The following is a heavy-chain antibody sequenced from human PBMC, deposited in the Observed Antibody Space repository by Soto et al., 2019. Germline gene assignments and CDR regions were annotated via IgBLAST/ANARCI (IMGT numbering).Heavy chain of an antibody. CDR3: AKDRGGSYYSFDY. D-gene: IGHD1-26*01. CDR1: GSTFSSYA. CDR2: ISDTGENT. Sequence: HPGGSLRLSCAASGSTFSSYAMSWVRQAPGKGLEWVSAISDTGENTFYADSVKGRFTISRDNSKNTLFLQMNSLRAEDTAVYYCAKDRGGSYYSFDYWGRGTLVTVSS. V-gene: IGHV3-23*01. J-gene: IGHJ4*01.